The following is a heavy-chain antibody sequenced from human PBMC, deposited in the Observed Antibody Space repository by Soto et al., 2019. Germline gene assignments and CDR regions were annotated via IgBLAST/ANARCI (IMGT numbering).Heavy chain of an antibody. V-gene: IGHV3-72*01. CDR3: ARVEGSGWIFDY. J-gene: IGHJ4*02. CDR2: TRNKANSYTT. Sequence: PGGSLTLSCAASGFTFSDHYMDWVRQAPGKGLEWVGRTRNKANSYTTEYAASVKGRFTISRDDSKNSLYLQMNSLKTEDTAVYYCARVEGSGWIFDYWGQGT. D-gene: IGHD6-19*01. CDR1: GFTFSDHY.